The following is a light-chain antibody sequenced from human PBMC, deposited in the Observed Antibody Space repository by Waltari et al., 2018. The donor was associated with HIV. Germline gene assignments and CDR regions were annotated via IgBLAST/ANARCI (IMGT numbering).Light chain of an antibody. J-gene: IGLJ3*02. CDR2: RSE. CDR3: GSWDDTLSHWV. CDR1: NSNIGNNF. V-gene: IGLV1-47*01. Sequence: QSVLTQPPSASRPPGQRVLMSCSGSNSNIGNNFVSWVQQVPGRAPKLVIYRSEQRPSGVPDRFSAAKSGASASLAITGLQSDDEAVYYCGSWDDTLSHWVFGGGTRLTV.